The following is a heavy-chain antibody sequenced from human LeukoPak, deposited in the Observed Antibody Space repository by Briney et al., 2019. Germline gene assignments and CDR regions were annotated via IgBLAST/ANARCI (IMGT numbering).Heavy chain of an antibody. D-gene: IGHD1-26*01. V-gene: IGHV1-18*01. CDR2: ISAYNGNT. Sequence: ASVKVSCKASGYTVTSYGISWVRQAPGQGLEWMGWISAYNGNTNYAQKLQGRVTMTTDTSTSTAYMELRSLRSDDTAVYYCARDGGIVGALGALDYWGQGTLVTVSS. J-gene: IGHJ4*02. CDR3: ARDGGIVGALGALDY. CDR1: GYTVTSYG.